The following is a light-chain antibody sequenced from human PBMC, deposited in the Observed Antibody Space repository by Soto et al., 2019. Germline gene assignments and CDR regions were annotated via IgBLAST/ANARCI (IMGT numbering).Light chain of an antibody. CDR1: QSVSSSY. Sequence: EIVLTQSPGTLSLSPGERATLSCRASQSVSSSYLGWYQQKSGQAPRLLISGASTGATGIPARFSGSGSGTEFTLTISSLQSEDCAIYYCQQYHTWPITFGGGTKVEIK. J-gene: IGKJ4*01. CDR3: QQYHTWPIT. V-gene: IGKV3-15*01. CDR2: GAS.